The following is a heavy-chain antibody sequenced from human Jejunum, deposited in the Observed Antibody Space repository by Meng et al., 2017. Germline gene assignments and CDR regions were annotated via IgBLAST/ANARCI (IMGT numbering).Heavy chain of an antibody. Sequence: GGSLRLSCVASGFTFSDHLMDWVRQAPGEGLEWVGRSRTKASSYTTEYAGSVRGRFTVSRDESQNIFYLQMNNLKSEDTAVYYCTAGRGGSAPCDYWGQGTLVTVSS. J-gene: IGHJ4*01. CDR1: GFTFSDHL. CDR2: SRTKASSYTT. CDR3: TAGRGGSAPCDY. D-gene: IGHD2-15*01. V-gene: IGHV3-72*01.